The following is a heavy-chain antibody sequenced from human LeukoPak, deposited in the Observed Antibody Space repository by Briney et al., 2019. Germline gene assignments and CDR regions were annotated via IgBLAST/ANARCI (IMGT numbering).Heavy chain of an antibody. J-gene: IGHJ6*03. CDR1: GSTFSDHY. Sequence: GGSLRLSCAASGSTFSDHYMDWVRQAPGKGLEWVGRTRNKANSYTTEYAASVKGRFTISRDDSKNSLYLQMNSLKTEDTAVYYCAVTSAPRYYYYMDVWGKGTTVTVSS. CDR2: TRNKANSYTT. V-gene: IGHV3-72*01. CDR3: AVTSAPRYYYYMDV. D-gene: IGHD2-21*02.